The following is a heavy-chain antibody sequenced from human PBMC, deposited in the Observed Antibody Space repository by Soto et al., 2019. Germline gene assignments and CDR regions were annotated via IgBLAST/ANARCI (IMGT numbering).Heavy chain of an antibody. CDR2: MYYNGNI. CDR1: GGSIINYD. D-gene: IGHD3-16*01. CDR3: ASGGNWFDP. J-gene: IGHJ5*02. Sequence: TXSLTCNVSGGSIINYDWTWVRQSPEKGLEWIGYMYYNGNINYNPSLKSRVTISIDTPKNQFSLTLKSVTAADTAVYYCASGGNWFDPWGQGVLVTVSS. V-gene: IGHV4-59*01.